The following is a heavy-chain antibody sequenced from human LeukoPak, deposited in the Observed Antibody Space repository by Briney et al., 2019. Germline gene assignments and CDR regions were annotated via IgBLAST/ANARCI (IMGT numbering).Heavy chain of an antibody. CDR2: IIPILGIA. V-gene: IGHV1-69*04. CDR3: ATGQYGYYFDY. D-gene: IGHD5-24*01. Sequence: GASVKVSCKASGGTFSSYAISWVRQAPGQGLEWMGRIIPILGIANYAQKFQGRVTITADKSTSTAYMELSSLRSEDTAVYYCATGQYGYYFDYWGQGTLVTVSS. J-gene: IGHJ4*02. CDR1: GGTFSSYA.